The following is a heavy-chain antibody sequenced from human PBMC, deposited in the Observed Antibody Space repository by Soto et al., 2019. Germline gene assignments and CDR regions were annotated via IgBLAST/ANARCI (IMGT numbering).Heavy chain of an antibody. Sequence: SETLSLTCTFSGCSISNYYWNWIRQSPGKGLEWIGYISYSGSTNYNPSLKSRVTISVDTSKNQFSLKLSSVTAADTAVYYCARTERYYDSSGYSFDYWGQGTLVTV. D-gene: IGHD3-22*01. V-gene: IGHV4-59*01. CDR3: ARTERYYDSSGYSFDY. J-gene: IGHJ4*02. CDR2: ISYSGST. CDR1: GCSISNYY.